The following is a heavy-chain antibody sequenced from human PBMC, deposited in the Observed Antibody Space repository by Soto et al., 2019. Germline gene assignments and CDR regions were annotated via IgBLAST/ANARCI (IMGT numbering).Heavy chain of an antibody. CDR1: GGSISSSSYY. V-gene: IGHV4-39*02. CDR3: ARVGPWVPYYYDSSPYTFEDWFDP. Sequence: LSLTCTVSGGSISSSSYYWGWIRQPPGKGLEWIGSIYHGGSTYYNPSLNSRVTLSIDMTNNHVSLILNSVTAADTAVYYCARVGPWVPYYYDSSPYTFEDWFDPWGQGTLVTVSS. CDR2: IYHGGST. D-gene: IGHD3-22*01. J-gene: IGHJ5*02.